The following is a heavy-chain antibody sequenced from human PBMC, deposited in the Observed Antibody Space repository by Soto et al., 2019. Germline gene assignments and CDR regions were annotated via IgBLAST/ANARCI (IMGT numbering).Heavy chain of an antibody. D-gene: IGHD6-19*01. J-gene: IGHJ5*02. CDR1: GGSINSSSYF. CDR2: IYYSGST. CDR3: ARHYSSGSRNWFDP. V-gene: IGHV4-39*01. Sequence: SETLSLTCSVSGGSINSSSYFWGGVRQPPGKGLEWIGSIYYSGSTYYNPSLRSRVTISVDTSKNQFSLKLSSVTAADTAVFYCARHYSSGSRNWFDPWGQGTLVTVSS.